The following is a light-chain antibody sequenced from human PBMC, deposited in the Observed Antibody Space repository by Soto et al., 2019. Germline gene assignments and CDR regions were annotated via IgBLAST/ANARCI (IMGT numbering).Light chain of an antibody. Sequence: DIVMTQSPLSLPVTPGEPASISCRSSQSLLHSNGYNYLDWYLQKPGQSPQLLIYLGSNRASGVPDRFSGSGSGTDFTLEISRVEPEDVGVYYCMQALQTPPYTFGQGTKREIK. CDR1: QSLLHSNGYNY. V-gene: IGKV2-28*01. J-gene: IGKJ2*01. CDR2: LGS. CDR3: MQALQTPPYT.